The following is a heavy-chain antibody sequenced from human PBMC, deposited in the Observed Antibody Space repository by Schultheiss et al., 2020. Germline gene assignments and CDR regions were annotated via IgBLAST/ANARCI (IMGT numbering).Heavy chain of an antibody. V-gene: IGHV3-15*01. CDR2: IKSKTDGGTT. CDR1: GFTFSHAW. CDR3: TVTAGLLPPEY. J-gene: IGHJ4*02. D-gene: IGHD3-22*01. Sequence: GGSLRLSCAASGFTFSHAWMSWVRQAPGKGLEWVGRIKSKTDGGTTDYAAPVKGRFIISSDNSKNTLFLQMISLKTEDTAVYYCTVTAGLLPPEYWGQGTLVTVSS.